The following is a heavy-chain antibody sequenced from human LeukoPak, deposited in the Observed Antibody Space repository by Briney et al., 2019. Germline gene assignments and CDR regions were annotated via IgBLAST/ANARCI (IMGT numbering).Heavy chain of an antibody. CDR3: AREAFSEGDGDYVGY. V-gene: IGHV3-21*01. CDR2: ISSSNSYI. J-gene: IGHJ4*02. Sequence: SGGSLRLSCAASGFTFSSYSMNWVRQAPGKGLEWVSSISSSNSYIFYADSVKGRFAISRDNAKNSLYPQMNSLRAEDTAVYYCAREAFSEGDGDYVGYWGQGTLVTVSS. CDR1: GFTFSSYS. D-gene: IGHD4-17*01.